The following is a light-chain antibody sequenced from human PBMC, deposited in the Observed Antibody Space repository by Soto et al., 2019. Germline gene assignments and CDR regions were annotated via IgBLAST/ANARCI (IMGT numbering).Light chain of an antibody. CDR1: SSDVGGYNY. CDR3: TSYTSTSTLV. CDR2: DVN. V-gene: IGLV2-14*01. Sequence: HSALTQPASVSGSPGQSIAISCTGTSSDVGGYNYVSWYHQYPGKAPKLMIFDVNNRPSGVSDRFSGSKSGNTASLTISGLQPEDEGDYFCTSYTSTSTLVFGGGTKLTVL. J-gene: IGLJ3*02.